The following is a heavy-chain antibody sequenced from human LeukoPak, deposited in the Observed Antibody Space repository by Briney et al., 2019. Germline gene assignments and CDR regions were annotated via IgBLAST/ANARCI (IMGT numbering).Heavy chain of an antibody. CDR1: GFTFSSYA. D-gene: IGHD1-26*01. J-gene: IGHJ4*02. Sequence: PGGSLRLSCAASGFTFSSYAMHWVRQAPGKGLEWVAVISYDGSNKYYADSVKGRFTISRDNSKNTLYLQMNSLRAEDTAVYYCARAGRYSGSYRRLSKEENDYWGQGTLVTVSS. CDR2: ISYDGSNK. CDR3: ARAGRYSGSYRRLSKEENDY. V-gene: IGHV3-30-3*01.